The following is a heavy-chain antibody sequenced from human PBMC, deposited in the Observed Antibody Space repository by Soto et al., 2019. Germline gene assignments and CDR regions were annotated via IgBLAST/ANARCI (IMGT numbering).Heavy chain of an antibody. Sequence: QVQLVESGGGVVQPGRSLRLSCAASGFTFSHYGIHWVRQAPGKGLEWLAVISYDGSNKHYADSVKGRFTVSRDNSKNTLYLQMNNLRAEDPAVYFCARYSGKYQGPIDYWGQGTLVTVSS. CDR3: ARYSGKYQGPIDY. V-gene: IGHV3-30*03. D-gene: IGHD1-26*01. CDR2: ISYDGSNK. CDR1: GFTFSHYG. J-gene: IGHJ4*02.